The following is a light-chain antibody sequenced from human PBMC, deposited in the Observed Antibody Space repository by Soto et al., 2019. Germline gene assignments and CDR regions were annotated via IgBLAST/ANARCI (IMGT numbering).Light chain of an antibody. Sequence: EIVLPKYPGTLSLSPGERSTLSCMASQTLSNSFIAWYQQKPGQAPRLLIYDTSSRATGVPDRYSASGSGTDFTLTISRLEPEDFAVFFCQQDGTSEIIFGHGRRLEI. J-gene: IGKJ5*01. CDR2: DTS. V-gene: IGKV3-20*01. CDR1: QTLSNSF. CDR3: QQDGTSEII.